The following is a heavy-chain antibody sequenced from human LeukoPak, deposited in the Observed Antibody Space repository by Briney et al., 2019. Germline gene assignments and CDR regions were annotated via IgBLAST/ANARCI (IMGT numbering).Heavy chain of an antibody. CDR3: ARGGLRYFDWLLRTELNNPSTFDY. CDR1: GGSNSSYY. Sequence: SETLSLTCTVSGGSNSSYYWSWIRQPPGKGLEWIGYIYYSGSTYYNPSLKSRVTISVDTSKNQFSLKLSSVTAADTAVYYCARGGLRYFDWLLRTELNNPSTFDYWGQGTLVTVSS. J-gene: IGHJ4*02. D-gene: IGHD3-9*01. CDR2: IYYSGST. V-gene: IGHV4-59*12.